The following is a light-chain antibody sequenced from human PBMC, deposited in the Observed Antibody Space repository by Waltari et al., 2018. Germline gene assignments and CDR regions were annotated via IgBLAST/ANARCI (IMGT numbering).Light chain of an antibody. CDR3: AAWDDSLSGRV. CDR1: RPNVGNNY. CDR2: RNN. Sequence: QSVLTQPPSASGTPGQRVTISCSGSRPNVGNNYVYWYQQLPVTAPKLLIYRNNQRPSGVPDRFSGSKSGTSASLAISGLRSEDEADYYCAAWDDSLSGRVFGGGTKVTVL. J-gene: IGLJ3*02. V-gene: IGLV1-47*01.